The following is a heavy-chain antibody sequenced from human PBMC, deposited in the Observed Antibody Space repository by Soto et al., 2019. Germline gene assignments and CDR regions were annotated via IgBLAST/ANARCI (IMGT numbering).Heavy chain of an antibody. J-gene: IGHJ6*02. CDR3: ARDRGVSPPNYYYYGMDV. D-gene: IGHD3-10*01. CDR2: IYSGGST. Sequence: RGSLRLSCAASGFTVSSNYMSWVRQAPGKGLEWVSVIYSGGSTYYADSVKGRFTISRDNSKNTLYLQMNSLRAEDTAVYYCARDRGVSPPNYYYYGMDVWGQGTTVTVSS. CDR1: GFTVSSNY. V-gene: IGHV3-53*01.